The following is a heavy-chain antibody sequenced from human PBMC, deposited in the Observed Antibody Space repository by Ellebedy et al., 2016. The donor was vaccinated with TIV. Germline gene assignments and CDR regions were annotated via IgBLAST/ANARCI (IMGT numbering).Heavy chain of an antibody. V-gene: IGHV3-7*03. D-gene: IGHD4-23*01. J-gene: IGHJ6*02. Sequence: GGSLRLSCAASGLTFGNYWMTWVRQAPGKGLEWVANMKHDGREQYYADSVKGRFIISRDNAKRSLYLQMNSLRAEDTAVYYCANSPPLGFGVKSLDVWGQGTTVTVSS. CDR2: MKHDGREQ. CDR3: ANSPPLGFGVKSLDV. CDR1: GLTFGNYW.